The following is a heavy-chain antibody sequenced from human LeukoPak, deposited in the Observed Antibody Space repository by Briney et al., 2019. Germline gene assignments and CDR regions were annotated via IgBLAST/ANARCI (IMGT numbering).Heavy chain of an antibody. CDR1: GYTFTSYV. J-gene: IGHJ4*02. Sequence: ASVKVSCKASGYTFTSYVISWVRQAPGQGLEWMGWISAYNGNTNDAQNLQGRVTMTTDTSTSTAYMELRSLRSDDTAVYYCARYAPGGFWSGYGYWGQGTLVNVYS. D-gene: IGHD3-3*01. CDR3: ARYAPGGFWSGYGY. V-gene: IGHV1-18*01. CDR2: ISAYNGNT.